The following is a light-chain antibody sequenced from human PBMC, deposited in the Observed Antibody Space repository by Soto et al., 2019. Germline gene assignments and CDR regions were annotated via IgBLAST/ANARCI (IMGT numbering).Light chain of an antibody. CDR1: RTVTSTY. J-gene: IGKJ2*01. CDR3: QQYYSSPYT. Sequence: EMVLTQSPGTLSLSPGERATLSCRTSRTVTSTYLAWYQLKPGQAPRLLIYAASSRAPGIPDRFSGSGSGTDFILTISRLQPEDFAVYYCQQYYSSPYTFGQGTELEI. CDR2: AAS. V-gene: IGKV3-20*01.